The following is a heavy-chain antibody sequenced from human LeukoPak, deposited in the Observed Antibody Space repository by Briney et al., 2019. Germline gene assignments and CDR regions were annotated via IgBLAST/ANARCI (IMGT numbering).Heavy chain of an antibody. D-gene: IGHD4-23*01. CDR1: GFTFSSYG. CDR3: ARDQDATVVTQFDY. Sequence: GGPLRLSCAASGFTFSSYGMPWVRQAPGKGLEWVAVIWYDGSNKYYADSVKGRFTISRDNSKNTLYLQMNSLRAEDTAVYYCARDQDATVVTQFDYWGQGTLVTVSS. V-gene: IGHV3-33*01. CDR2: IWYDGSNK. J-gene: IGHJ4*02.